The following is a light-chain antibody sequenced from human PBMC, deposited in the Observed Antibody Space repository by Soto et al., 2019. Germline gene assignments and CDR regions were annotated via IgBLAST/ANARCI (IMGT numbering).Light chain of an antibody. CDR2: GAS. CDR1: QSVRSN. J-gene: IGKJ1*01. Sequence: TVMTQSPDNLSVSPGERATLSCRASQSVRSNLAWYQQKPGQAPRLLIYGASTRATGIPARFSGSGSGTEFTLTISSLQSEDFAGYYCQQYVTSPRTFGQGTKVDIK. CDR3: QQYVTSPRT. V-gene: IGKV3-15*01.